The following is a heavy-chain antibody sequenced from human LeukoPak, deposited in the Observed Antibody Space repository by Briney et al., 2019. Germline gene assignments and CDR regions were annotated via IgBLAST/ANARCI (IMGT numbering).Heavy chain of an antibody. J-gene: IGHJ4*02. D-gene: IGHD2-21*02. V-gene: IGHV3-23*01. Sequence: PGGSPRLSCAASGFTFSSYAMSWVRQAPGKGLEWVSAISGSGGSTYYADSVKGRFTISRDNSKNTLYLQMNSLRAEDTAVYYCAKHRRSTLVTAYFDYWGQGNLVTVSS. CDR1: GFTFSSYA. CDR3: AKHRRSTLVTAYFDY. CDR2: ISGSGGST.